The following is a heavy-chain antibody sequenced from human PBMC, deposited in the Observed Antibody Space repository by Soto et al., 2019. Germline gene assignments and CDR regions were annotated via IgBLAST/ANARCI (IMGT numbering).Heavy chain of an antibody. Sequence: ASVKVSCKASGYTFTSYGISWVRQAPGQGLEWMGWISAYNGNTNYAQKLQGRVTMTADTSTSTAYMELRSLRSDDTAVYYCARDGGQRFGSRWSYYYYGLDVWGQGTTVTVSS. CDR1: GYTFTSYG. CDR2: ISAYNGNT. V-gene: IGHV1-18*01. J-gene: IGHJ6*02. CDR3: ARDGGQRFGSRWSYYYYGLDV. D-gene: IGHD6-13*01.